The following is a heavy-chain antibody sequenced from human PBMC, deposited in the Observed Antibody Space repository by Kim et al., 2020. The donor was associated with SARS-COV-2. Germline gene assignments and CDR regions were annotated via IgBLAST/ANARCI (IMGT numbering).Heavy chain of an antibody. D-gene: IGHD3-10*01. CDR1: GFTFSSYW. CDR3: ARARHKYGSGSYYLDY. V-gene: IGHV3-7*01. Sequence: GGSLRLSCAASGFTFSSYWMSWVRQAPGKGLEWVANIKQDGSEKYYVDSVKGRFTISRDNAKNSLYLQMNSLRAEDTAVYYCARARHKYGSGSYYLDYWGQGTLVTVSS. CDR2: IKQDGSEK. J-gene: IGHJ4*02.